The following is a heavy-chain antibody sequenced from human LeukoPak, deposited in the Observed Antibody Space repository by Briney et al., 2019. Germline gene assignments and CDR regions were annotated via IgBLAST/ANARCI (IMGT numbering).Heavy chain of an antibody. V-gene: IGHV1-2*02. CDR3: ARSSAWKYNINY. J-gene: IGHJ4*02. CDR1: GYTFNGYY. Sequence: ASVKVSCTASGYTFNGYYKHWVRQAPGQGLEWMGWINPNSGGTNYAQKFQGRVTMTRDTYISTAYMELSRLRSDDTATYYCARSSAWKYNINYWGQGALVTVSS. D-gene: IGHD6-19*01. CDR2: INPNSGGT.